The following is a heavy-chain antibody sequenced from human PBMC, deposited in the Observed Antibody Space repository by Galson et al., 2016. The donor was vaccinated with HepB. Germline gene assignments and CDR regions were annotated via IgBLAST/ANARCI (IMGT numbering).Heavy chain of an antibody. D-gene: IGHD4-17*01. CDR3: ARVRGATVSDY. Sequence: TLSLTCTVSGGSISSGGYYWSWIRQHPGKGLEWIGYTYYSGSTYYNQSLKSRVTISVDTSKNQFSLKLSPVTAADTAVYDGARVRGATVSDYWGQGTLVTVSS. J-gene: IGHJ4*02. CDR2: TYYSGST. CDR1: GGSISSGGYY. V-gene: IGHV4-31*03.